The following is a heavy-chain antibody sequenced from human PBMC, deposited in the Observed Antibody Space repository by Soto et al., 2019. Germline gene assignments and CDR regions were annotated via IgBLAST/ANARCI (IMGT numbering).Heavy chain of an antibody. CDR3: AQDSPKNVYGASLAY. CDR2: ISGSGGST. D-gene: IGHD4-17*01. Sequence: EVQLLESGGGLVQPGGSLRLSCAASGFTFSSYAMSWVRQAPGKGLEWVSAISGSGGSTYYADSVKGRFTISRDNSKNTLYPQMNSLRAEDTAGYYCAQDSPKNVYGASLAYWGQGTLVTVSS. V-gene: IGHV3-23*01. J-gene: IGHJ4*02. CDR1: GFTFSSYA.